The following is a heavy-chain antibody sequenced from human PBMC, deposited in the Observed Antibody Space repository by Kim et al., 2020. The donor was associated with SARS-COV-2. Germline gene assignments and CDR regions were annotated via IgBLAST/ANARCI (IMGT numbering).Heavy chain of an antibody. D-gene: IGHD3-22*01. V-gene: IGHV3-23*01. CDR1: GFTFSSYA. CDR2: ISGSGGST. CDR3: AKDAELAITMIVVVITPDAFDI. Sequence: GGSLRLSCAASGFTFSSYAMSWVRQAPGKGLEWVSAISGSGGSTYYADSVKGRFTISRDNSKNTLYLQMNSLRAEDTVVYYCAKDAELAITMIVVVITPDAFDIWGQGTMVTVSS. J-gene: IGHJ3*02.